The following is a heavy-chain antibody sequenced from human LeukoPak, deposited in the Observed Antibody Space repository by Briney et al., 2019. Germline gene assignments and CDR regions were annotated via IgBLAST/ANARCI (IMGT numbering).Heavy chain of an antibody. J-gene: IGHJ3*02. CDR1: GFTFSDYY. Sequence: GRSLRLSCAASGFTFSDYYMSWIRQAPGKGLEWVSYISSSGSTIYYADSVKGRFTISRDNAKNSLYLQMNSLRAEDTAVYYCARRTLSSSRGAFDIWGQGTMVTVSS. V-gene: IGHV3-11*04. CDR2: ISSSGSTI. D-gene: IGHD6-13*01. CDR3: ARRTLSSSRGAFDI.